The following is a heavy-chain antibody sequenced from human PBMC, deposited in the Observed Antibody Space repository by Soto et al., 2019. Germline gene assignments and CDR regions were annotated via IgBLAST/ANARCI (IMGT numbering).Heavy chain of an antibody. J-gene: IGHJ4*02. D-gene: IGHD3-10*01. CDR2: INPNSGGT. V-gene: IGHV1-2*02. CDR1: GYTFTGYY. CDR3: ARVIRGWATHPLYYFDY. Sequence: VASVKVSCKASGYTFTGYYMHWVRQAPGQGLEWMGWINPNSGGTNYAQKFQGRVTMTRDTSISTAYMELSRLRSDDTAVYYCARVIRGWATHPLYYFDYWGQGTLVTVSS.